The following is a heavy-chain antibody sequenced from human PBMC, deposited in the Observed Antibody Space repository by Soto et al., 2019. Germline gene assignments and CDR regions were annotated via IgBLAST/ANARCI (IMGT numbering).Heavy chain of an antibody. CDR1: GGSITSGHYY. J-gene: IGHJ3*02. Sequence: QVQLQESGPGLVKPSQTLSLTCTVSGGSITSGHYYWSWIRQHPGKGLEWVAYIYYSGSTYYHPSLKGRVTISEDTSKNHFSLRLHSATAADTAVYYCAGWAIGGDVEIWGQGTIVTVAS. V-gene: IGHV4-31*03. CDR3: AGWAIGGDVEI. CDR2: IYYSGST. D-gene: IGHD2-21*01.